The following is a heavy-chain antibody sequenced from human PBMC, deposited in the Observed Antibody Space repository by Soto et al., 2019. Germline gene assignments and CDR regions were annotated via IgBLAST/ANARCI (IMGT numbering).Heavy chain of an antibody. J-gene: IGHJ4*02. V-gene: IGHV1-46*01. CDR3: ARARYYYDSSGYPTQYYFDY. CDR2: INTSGGST. CDR1: GYTFTSYY. D-gene: IGHD3-22*01. Sequence: ASVKVSCKASGYTFTSYYMHWVRQAPGQGLEWMGIINTSGGSTSYAQKFQGRVTMTRDTSTSTVYMELSSLRSEDTAVYYCARARYYYDSSGYPTQYYFDYWGQGTLVTVSS.